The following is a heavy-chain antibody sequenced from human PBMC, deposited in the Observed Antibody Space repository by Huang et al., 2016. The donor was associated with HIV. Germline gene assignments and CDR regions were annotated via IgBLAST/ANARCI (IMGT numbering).Heavy chain of an antibody. D-gene: IGHD3-3*01. J-gene: IGHJ4*02. CDR2: ISSSTGTI. Sequence: EVQLVESGGGLVQPGGSLRLSCAASGFTFSNYRMNWVRQAPGKGLECVSYISSSTGTIYSADSVKGRFTISRDNAKNALYLQMNSLRDEDTAVYYCARGIRYFGVVAYFDYWGQGTLVTVSS. V-gene: IGHV3-48*02. CDR3: ARGIRYFGVVAYFDY. CDR1: GFTFSNYR.